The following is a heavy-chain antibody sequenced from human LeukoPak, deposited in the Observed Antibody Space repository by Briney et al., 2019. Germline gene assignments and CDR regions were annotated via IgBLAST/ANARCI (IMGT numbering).Heavy chain of an antibody. CDR2: IYYSGST. J-gene: IGHJ6*03. Sequence: SETLSLTCTVSGGSISSSSYYWGWIRQPPGKGLEWIGSIYYSGSTYYNPSLKSRVTISVDTSKNQFSLKLSSVTAADTAVYYCARASEDYYYYYMDVWGKGTTVTISS. CDR3: ARASEDYYYYYMDV. CDR1: GGSISSSSYY. D-gene: IGHD1-14*01. V-gene: IGHV4-39*07.